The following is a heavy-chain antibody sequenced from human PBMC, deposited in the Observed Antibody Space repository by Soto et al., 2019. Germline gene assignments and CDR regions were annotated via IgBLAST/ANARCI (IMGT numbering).Heavy chain of an antibody. Sequence: QVQLVQSGAEVKKPGASVKVSCKASGYTFTDYYLHWVRQAPGQGLEWMGWINPNNGGTVYEKKFQGRVTMTRDTSISTGYLELSRLRSDDTGMYYCAREPPTVTTYYYDGLDVWGQGTTVTVSS. V-gene: IGHV1-2*02. J-gene: IGHJ6*02. CDR1: GYTFTDYY. CDR2: INPNNGGT. D-gene: IGHD4-17*01. CDR3: AREPPTVTTYYYDGLDV.